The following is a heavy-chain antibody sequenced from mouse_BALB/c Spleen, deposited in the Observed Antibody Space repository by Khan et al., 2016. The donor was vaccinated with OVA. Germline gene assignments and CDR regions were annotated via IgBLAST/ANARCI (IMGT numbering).Heavy chain of an antibody. CDR1: GYSFTGYF. V-gene: IGHV1-20*02. D-gene: IGHD1-1*01. Sequence: EVQLQESGPELVRPGASVKISCKASGYSFTGYFMNWVMQSHGKSLEWIGRINPHIGETFYNQRFKDKATLTVDESSSTAHMALRSLASEDSAVYYCTRIYRSDFDYWGQGTTRTVSS. J-gene: IGHJ2*01. CDR2: INPHIGET. CDR3: TRIYRSDFDY.